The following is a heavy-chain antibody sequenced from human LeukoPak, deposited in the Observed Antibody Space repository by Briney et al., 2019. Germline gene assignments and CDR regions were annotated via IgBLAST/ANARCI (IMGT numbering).Heavy chain of an antibody. Sequence: GGSLRFSCAASGFTISSYAMSWVRQAPGKGLEWVSAISGSGGSTYYAASVKGRFTISRDNSKNTLYLQMNSLRAEDTAVYYCAKDLRTGRNDYWGQGTLVTVSS. V-gene: IGHV3-23*01. CDR1: GFTISSYA. D-gene: IGHD1-1*01. CDR3: AKDLRTGRNDY. CDR2: ISGSGGST. J-gene: IGHJ4*02.